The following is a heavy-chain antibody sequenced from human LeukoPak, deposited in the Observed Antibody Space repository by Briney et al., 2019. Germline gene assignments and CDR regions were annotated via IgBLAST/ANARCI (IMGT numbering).Heavy chain of an antibody. Sequence: PGGSLRLSCAASGFTFSSYSMNWVRQAPGKGLEWVSSISSSSYIYYADSVKGRFTISRDNAKNSLYLQMNSLRAEDTAVYYCASWDPDYDFWSGARFDPWGQGTLVTVSS. V-gene: IGHV3-21*01. D-gene: IGHD3-3*01. J-gene: IGHJ5*02. CDR1: GFTFSSYS. CDR3: ASWDPDYDFWSGARFDP. CDR2: ISSSSYI.